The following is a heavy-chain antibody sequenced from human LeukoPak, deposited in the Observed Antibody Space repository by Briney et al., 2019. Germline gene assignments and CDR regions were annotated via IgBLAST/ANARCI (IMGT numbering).Heavy chain of an antibody. J-gene: IGHJ4*02. CDR3: ARSLWPEDY. V-gene: IGHV3-7*01. CDR1: GFTFSSYR. CDR2: IEKDGSDK. D-gene: IGHD2-21*01. Sequence: SGGSLRLSCAASGFTFSSYRMSWVRQAPGKGLEWVANIEKDGSDKYYVDSVKGRFTISRDNAKDSVYLQMDSLRAEDSAVYYCARSLWPEDYWGQGTLVTVSS.